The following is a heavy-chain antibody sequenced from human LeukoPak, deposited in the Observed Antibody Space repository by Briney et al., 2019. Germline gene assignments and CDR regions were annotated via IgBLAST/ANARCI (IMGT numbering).Heavy chain of an antibody. V-gene: IGHV4-59*01. Sequence: SETLSLTCTVSGGSISSYYWSWIRQPPGKGLEWIGYIYYSGSTNYNPSLKSRVTISVDTSKNQFSPKLSSVTAADTAVYYCARGSLITFGGVIVTIHAFDIWGQGTMVTVSS. CDR1: GGSISSYY. CDR2: IYYSGST. D-gene: IGHD3-16*02. CDR3: ARGSLITFGGVIVTIHAFDI. J-gene: IGHJ3*02.